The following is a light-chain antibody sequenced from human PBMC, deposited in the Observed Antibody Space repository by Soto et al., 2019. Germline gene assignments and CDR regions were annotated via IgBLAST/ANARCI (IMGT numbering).Light chain of an antibody. Sequence: QSALTQPASVSGSPGQSITISCTGTSSDVGSYNLVSWYQQHPGQDPKLMIYEGSKRPSGVSNRFSGSKSGNTASLTISGLQAEDEADYCCCSYAGSSTYVFGTGTKVTVL. CDR3: CSYAGSSTYV. V-gene: IGLV2-23*01. CDR1: SSDVGSYNL. CDR2: EGS. J-gene: IGLJ1*01.